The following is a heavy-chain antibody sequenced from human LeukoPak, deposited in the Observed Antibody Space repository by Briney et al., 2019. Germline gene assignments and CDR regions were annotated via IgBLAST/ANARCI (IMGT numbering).Heavy chain of an antibody. CDR3: RIYSGYDSSFYY. CDR1: GYTFTSYG. D-gene: IGHD5-12*01. Sequence: ASVKVSCKASGYTFTSYGISWVRQAPGQGLEWMGWISAYNGNTNYAQKLQGRVTMTTDTSTSTAYMELRSLRSDDTAVYYCRIYSGYDSSFYYWGQGTLVTVSS. V-gene: IGHV1-18*01. J-gene: IGHJ4*02. CDR2: ISAYNGNT.